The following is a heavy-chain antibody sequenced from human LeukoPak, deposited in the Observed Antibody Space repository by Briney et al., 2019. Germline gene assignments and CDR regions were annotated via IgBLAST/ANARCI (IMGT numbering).Heavy chain of an antibody. J-gene: IGHJ4*02. D-gene: IGHD3-22*01. V-gene: IGHV3-23*01. CDR2: ISDTGAIT. Sequence: GGSLRLSCTASGFTFSSSAFSWVRQAPGKGLEWVSAISDTGAITLYADSVKGRFTISRDSSKNTLSLQMNSLRAEDTAVYYCAKDVVTMIVVVTTFDYWGQGTLVTVSS. CDR3: AKDVVTMIVVVTTFDY. CDR1: GFTFSSSA.